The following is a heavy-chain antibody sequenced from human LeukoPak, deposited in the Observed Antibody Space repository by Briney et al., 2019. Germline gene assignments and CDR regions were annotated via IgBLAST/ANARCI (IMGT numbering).Heavy chain of an antibody. CDR2: INHSGST. CDR3: ARVSLIVGATDY. J-gene: IGHJ4*02. V-gene: IGHV4-34*01. CDR1: GGFFSGYY. Sequence: SETLSLTCAVYGGFFSGYYWSWIRQPPGKGLEWIGEINHSGSTNYNPSLKSRVTISVDTSKNQFSLKLSSVTAADTAVYYCARVSLIVGATDYWGQGTLVTVSS. D-gene: IGHD1-26*01.